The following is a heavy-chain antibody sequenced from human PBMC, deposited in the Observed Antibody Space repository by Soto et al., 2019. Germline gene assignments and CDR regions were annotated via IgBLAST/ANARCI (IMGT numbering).Heavy chain of an antibody. CDR1: GFTFSNAW. D-gene: IGHD3-3*01. V-gene: IGHV3-15*07. J-gene: IGHJ6*02. CDR2: IKSKTDGGTT. CDR3: TTGGGGYDFWSGYYSGPDYYYGMDV. Sequence: GGSLRLSCAASGFTFSNAWMNWVRQAPGKGLEWVGRIKSKTDGGTTDYAAPGKGRFTIARDDSKNTLYLQMNSMKTEDTAVYYCTTGGGGYDFWSGYYSGPDYYYGMDVWGQGTTVTVSS.